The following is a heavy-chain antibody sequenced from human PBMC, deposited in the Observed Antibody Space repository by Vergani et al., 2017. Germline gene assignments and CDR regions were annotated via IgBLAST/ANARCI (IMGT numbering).Heavy chain of an antibody. CDR2: ISYDGSNK. D-gene: IGHD3-3*01. CDR3: ARDRGYDFWSGYYPGGY. CDR1: GFTFSSYA. Sequence: VQLVESGGGLVKPGGSLRLSCAASGFTFSSYAMHWVRQAPGKGLEWVAVISYDGSNKYYADSVKGRFTISRDNSKNTLYLQMNSLSSEDTAVYYCARDRGYDFWSGYYPGGYWGQGTLVTVSS. J-gene: IGHJ4*02. V-gene: IGHV3-30-3*01.